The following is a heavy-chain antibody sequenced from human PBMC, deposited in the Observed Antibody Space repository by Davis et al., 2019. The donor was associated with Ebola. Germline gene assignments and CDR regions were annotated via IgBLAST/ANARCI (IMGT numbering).Heavy chain of an antibody. CDR2: IWYDGTNK. CDR1: GFTFSSYG. D-gene: IGHD5-18*01. V-gene: IGHV3-33*01. Sequence: PGGSLRLSCAASGFTFSSYGMHWVRQAPGKGLEWVAVIWYDGTNKYHADSVKGRFTISRDNSKNTLYLQMNSLRAENTAVYYWARDRGYNYGLPDYWGQGTLVTVSS. CDR3: ARDRGYNYGLPDY. J-gene: IGHJ4*02.